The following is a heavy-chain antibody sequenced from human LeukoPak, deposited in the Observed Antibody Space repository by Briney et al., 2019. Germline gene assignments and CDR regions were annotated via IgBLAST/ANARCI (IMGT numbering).Heavy chain of an antibody. D-gene: IGHD1-20*01. CDR1: GGSISSYY. Sequence: SETLSLTCTVSGGSISSYYWSWIRQPPGKGLEWIGYIYYSGSTNYNPSLKSRVTISVDTSKNQFSLKLSSVTAADTAVYYCARGLHNWNVYIFDNWGLGTLVTVSS. CDR3: ARGLHNWNVYIFDN. V-gene: IGHV4-59*12. CDR2: IYYSGST. J-gene: IGHJ4*02.